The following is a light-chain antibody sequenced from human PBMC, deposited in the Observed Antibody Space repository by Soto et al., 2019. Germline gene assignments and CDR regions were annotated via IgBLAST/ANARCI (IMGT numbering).Light chain of an antibody. CDR1: QSLLHSNGYNY. CDR2: LGS. J-gene: IGKJ2*01. V-gene: IGKV2-28*01. CDR3: MQALQTPYT. Sequence: DIVMTQSPLSLPVTPGEPASISCMSSQSLLHSNGYNYLDWYLQKPGQSPQLLIYLGSNRASGVPDRFSGSGSGTDFTLKISRVEAEDVGVYYCMQALQTPYTFGQGTKVDIK.